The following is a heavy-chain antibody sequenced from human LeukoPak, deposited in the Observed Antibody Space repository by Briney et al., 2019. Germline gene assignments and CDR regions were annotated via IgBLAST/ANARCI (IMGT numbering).Heavy chain of an antibody. J-gene: IGHJ6*03. CDR1: GYTFTSYD. CDR2: MNPNNGNT. CDR3: ARGVSPSTIFGVVIIPHYYMDV. D-gene: IGHD3-3*01. V-gene: IGHV1-8*01. Sequence: ASVKVSCKASGYTFTSYDINWVRQATGQGLEWMGWMNPNNGNTGYAQKFQGRVTMTRNTSISTAYMELSSLRSEDTAVYYCARGVSPSTIFGVVIIPHYYMDVWGKGTTVTVSS.